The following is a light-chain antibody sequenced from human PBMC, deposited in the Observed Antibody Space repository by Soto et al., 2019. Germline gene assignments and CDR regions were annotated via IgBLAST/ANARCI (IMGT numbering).Light chain of an antibody. Sequence: EIVLTQSPGTLSLSTGERATLSCRASQSISSSYLAWYQQRPGQAPRLLIFTAYYRATRIPDRFSRSGSGTDFTRPISILEPEDFAVYYCQQYSCSPPEFTLGPGTRGDSK. J-gene: IGKJ3*01. CDR1: QSISSSY. CDR2: TAY. V-gene: IGKV3-20*01. CDR3: QQYSCSPPEFT.